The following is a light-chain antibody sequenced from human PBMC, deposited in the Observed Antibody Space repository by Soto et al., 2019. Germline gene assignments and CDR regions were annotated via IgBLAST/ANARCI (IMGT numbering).Light chain of an antibody. V-gene: IGLV2-8*01. CDR3: DSYAGSINHV. CDR1: SSDVGRYNF. Sequence: QSVLTQPPSASGSPGQSVTISCTGTSSDVGRYNFVSWYQHHPGKAPKLLIYDVNKRPSGVPDRFSGSKSGNTASLTVSGLQAEDEADYYYDSYAGSINHVFGTGTKVTVL. CDR2: DVN. J-gene: IGLJ1*01.